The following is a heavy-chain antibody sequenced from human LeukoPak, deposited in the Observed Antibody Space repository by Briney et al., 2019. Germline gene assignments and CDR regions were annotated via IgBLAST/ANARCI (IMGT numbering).Heavy chain of an antibody. CDR2: IYSGGST. J-gene: IGHJ4*02. Sequence: PGGSPRLSCAAPGFTLRRNYMRWVRQAPGPGLEWVSVIYSGGSTYYADSVKGRFTISRDNSKNTLYLQMSSLRAEDTAVYYCARLATIFDYWGQGTLVTVSS. D-gene: IGHD5-24*01. V-gene: IGHV3-53*05. CDR1: GFTLRRNY. CDR3: ARLATIFDY.